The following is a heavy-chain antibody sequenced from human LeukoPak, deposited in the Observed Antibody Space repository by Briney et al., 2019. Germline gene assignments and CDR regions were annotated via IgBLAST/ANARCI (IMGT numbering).Heavy chain of an antibody. CDR1: GYSFTTYY. J-gene: IGHJ5*02. V-gene: IGHV1-46*03. CDR3: AREIVVVPSAMGFDR. D-gene: IGHD2-2*01. CDR2: INPSGGST. Sequence: ASDKVSCKASGYSFTTYYIHWVRQAPGQRLEWMGVINPSGGSTSFAQKFQARLTMTRDTSTSTVYMELSGLSSEDTAVYYCAREIVVVPSAMGFDRWGQGTLVTVSA.